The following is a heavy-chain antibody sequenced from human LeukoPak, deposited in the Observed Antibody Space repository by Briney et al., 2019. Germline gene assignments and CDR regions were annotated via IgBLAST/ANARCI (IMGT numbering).Heavy chain of an antibody. D-gene: IGHD3-22*01. Sequence: SVKVSCKASGGTFSSYAICWVRQAPGQGLEWMGGIIPIFGTANYAQKFQGRVTITADESTSTAYMELSSLRSEDTAVYYCAREGNYYDSSGYYYTDYWGQGTLVTVSS. CDR2: IIPIFGTA. V-gene: IGHV1-69*13. J-gene: IGHJ4*02. CDR1: GGTFSSYA. CDR3: AREGNYYDSSGYYYTDY.